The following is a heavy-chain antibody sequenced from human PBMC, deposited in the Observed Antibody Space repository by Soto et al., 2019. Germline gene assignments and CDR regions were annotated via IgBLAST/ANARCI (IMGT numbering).Heavy chain of an antibody. V-gene: IGHV1-2*02. CDR3: AREDGDTSGCQGY. D-gene: IGHD3-22*01. J-gene: IGHJ4*02. CDR1: GYTFTGYY. CDR2: INANSGDT. Sequence: ASVKVSCKASGYTFTGYYMHWVRQAPGQGLEWMGWINANSGDTNYAQKFQGRVTMTRDTSISTAYMELSRLRFDDTAVYYCAREDGDTSGCQGYWGQGTLVTVPQ.